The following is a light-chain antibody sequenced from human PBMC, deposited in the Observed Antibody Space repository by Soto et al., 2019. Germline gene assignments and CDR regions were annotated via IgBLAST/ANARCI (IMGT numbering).Light chain of an antibody. V-gene: IGKV3-20*01. Sequence: EIVLTQSPGTLSLSPGERATLSCRASQSVSSNYLAWYQQKPGQAPRLLIYGASSRATGIPDRFSGSGSGTEFTLTISRLEPEDLAVYYCQQYGGSPRTFGQGTKVDIK. CDR2: GAS. CDR1: QSVSSNY. CDR3: QQYGGSPRT. J-gene: IGKJ1*01.